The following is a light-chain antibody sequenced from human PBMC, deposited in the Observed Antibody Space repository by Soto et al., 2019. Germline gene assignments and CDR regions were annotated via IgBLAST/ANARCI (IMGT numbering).Light chain of an antibody. CDR3: QQYKKGPGT. CDR1: QSISSD. V-gene: IGKV3-15*01. Sequence: EIMMTQSPATLSVSPGERATLSCRASQSISSDLAWYQQKPGQAPRLLIYGASTRATGVPARVSGSGSGTEFTLTLSSRQSEDFAVYYCQQYKKGPGTFGQGTTLEIK. J-gene: IGKJ1*01. CDR2: GAS.